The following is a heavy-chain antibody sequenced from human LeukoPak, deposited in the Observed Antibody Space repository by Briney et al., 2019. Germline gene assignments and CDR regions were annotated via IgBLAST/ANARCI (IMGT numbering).Heavy chain of an antibody. Sequence: GASVKVSCKASGYTFTSYYMHWVRQAPGQGLEWMGIINPSGGSTSYAQKFQGRVTMTRDTSTSTVYMELRSLRSDDTAVYYCARDWWSDIVVVPAAYGMDVWGQGTTVTVSS. CDR3: ARDWWSDIVVVPAAYGMDV. CDR1: GYTFTSYY. CDR2: INPSGGST. J-gene: IGHJ6*02. V-gene: IGHV1-46*01. D-gene: IGHD2-2*01.